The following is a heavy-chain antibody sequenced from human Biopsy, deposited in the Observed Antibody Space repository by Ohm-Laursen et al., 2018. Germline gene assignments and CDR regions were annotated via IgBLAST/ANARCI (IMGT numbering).Heavy chain of an antibody. V-gene: IGHV1-24*01. J-gene: IGHJ4*02. CDR3: AADINVWNVNY. CDR1: GYSLTELS. Sequence: PSVKASCKVSGYSLTELSMHWVRQAPGQGVEWMGGFAPENGRIVYSQKFQGRVTMTEDTSTSTAYMEVWRLRSDDTAVYYCAADINVWNVNYWGQGTQVIVSS. D-gene: IGHD1-1*01. CDR2: FAPENGRI.